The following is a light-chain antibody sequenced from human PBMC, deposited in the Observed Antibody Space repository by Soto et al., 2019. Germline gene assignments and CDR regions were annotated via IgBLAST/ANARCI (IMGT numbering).Light chain of an antibody. J-gene: IGKJ4*01. CDR1: QSIDSW. CDR3: QQYNSYPLT. V-gene: IGKV1-5*01. Sequence: DIQMTQSPSTLSASVGDRVTITCRASQSIDSWLAWYQQRPGRAPKLLIYDVANLETGVPSWFSGSGSETEFTLTISSLQPDDFAIYYCQQYNSYPLTFGGGTKVEIK. CDR2: DVA.